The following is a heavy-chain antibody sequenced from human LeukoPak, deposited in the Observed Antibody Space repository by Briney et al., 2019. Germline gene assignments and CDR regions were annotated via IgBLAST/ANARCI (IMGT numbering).Heavy chain of an antibody. CDR3: ARGYSSGWRPFDY. CDR2: IKQDGSEK. Sequence: GGSLRLSCAASGFTFSSYWMSWVRQAPGKGLEWVANIKQDGSEKYYVDSVKGRFTISRDNAKNSLYLQMNSLRAEDTAVYYCARGYSSGWRPFDYWGQGTLVTVSS. CDR1: GFTFSSYW. D-gene: IGHD6-19*01. J-gene: IGHJ4*02. V-gene: IGHV3-7*01.